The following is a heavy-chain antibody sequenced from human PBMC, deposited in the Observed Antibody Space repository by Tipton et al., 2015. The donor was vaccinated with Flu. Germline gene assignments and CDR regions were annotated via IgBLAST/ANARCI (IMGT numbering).Heavy chain of an antibody. CDR3: ARSIAAAGTGFDP. CDR1: GGSISSYY. J-gene: IGHJ5*02. V-gene: IGHV4-59*01. D-gene: IGHD6-13*01. CDR2: IYYSGST. Sequence: GLVKPSETLSLTCTVSGGSISSYYWSWIRQPPGKGLEWIGYIYYSGSTNYNPSLKSRVTISVDTSKNQFSLKLSSVTAADTAVYYCARSIAAAGTGFDPWGQGTLVTVSS.